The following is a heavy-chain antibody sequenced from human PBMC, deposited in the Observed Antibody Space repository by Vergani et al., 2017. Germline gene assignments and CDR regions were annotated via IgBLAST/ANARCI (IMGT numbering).Heavy chain of an antibody. V-gene: IGHV3-11*05. Sequence: QVQLVASGGGVVRPGVSLRLSCAASGFIFSDYYMTWIRQTPGKGLECVAHIRDGGETKMYAECLKGRFTVSRENTKNILSLQMKTLKVDDTATYYCGRKQSPASPTDKQIDIWGQGTLVTVSS. J-gene: IGHJ5*02. CDR2: IRDGGETK. CDR3: GRKQSPASPTDKQIDI. D-gene: IGHD2-2*01. CDR1: GFIFSDYY.